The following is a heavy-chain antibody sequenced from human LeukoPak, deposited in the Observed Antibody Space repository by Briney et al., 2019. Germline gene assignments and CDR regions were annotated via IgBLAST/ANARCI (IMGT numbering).Heavy chain of an antibody. D-gene: IGHD1-26*01. CDR2: ISGSGRNT. CDR1: GFTFSSYA. V-gene: IGHV3-23*01. CDR3: ARSGGSYIDY. J-gene: IGHJ4*02. Sequence: GGSLRLSCATSGFTFSSYAVSWVRQAPGKGLEWVSSISGSGRNTYYADSVRGRFTISRDNAKNSLSLQMNSLRAGDTAVYYCARSGGSYIDYWGQGTLVTVSS.